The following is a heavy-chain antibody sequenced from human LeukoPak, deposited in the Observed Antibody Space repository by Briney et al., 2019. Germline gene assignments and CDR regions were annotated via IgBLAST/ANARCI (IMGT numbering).Heavy chain of an antibody. CDR1: GYTFTSYG. CDR2: ISAYNGNT. Sequence: ASVKVSCKASGYTFTSYGISWVRQAPGQGLEWMGWISAYNGNTNYAQKLQGRVTMTTDTSTSTAYMELRSLRSDDTAVYYCARGNRLYSNNWSPLPFDFWGQGTTLTVSS. V-gene: IGHV1-18*01. D-gene: IGHD6-13*01. CDR3: ARGNRLYSNNWSPLPFDF. J-gene: IGHJ3*01.